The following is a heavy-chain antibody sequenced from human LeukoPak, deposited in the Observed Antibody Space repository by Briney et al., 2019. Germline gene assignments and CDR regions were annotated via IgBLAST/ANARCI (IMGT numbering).Heavy chain of an antibody. CDR1: GFTFGEYV. CDR3: TRNKSRCGGDCYDSFDN. D-gene: IGHD2-21*02. J-gene: IGHJ3*02. Sequence: GGSLRLSCTASGFTFGEYVMSWFRQAPGKGLEWISFIRSKAYGGTTEYAASVKGRFTISREDSKSIAYLQMNSLKTEDTAVYYCTRNKSRCGGDCYDSFDNWGQGTMVTVSS. V-gene: IGHV3-49*03. CDR2: IRSKAYGGTT.